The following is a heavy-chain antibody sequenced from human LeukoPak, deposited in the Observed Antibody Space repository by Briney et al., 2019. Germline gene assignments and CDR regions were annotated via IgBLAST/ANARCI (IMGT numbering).Heavy chain of an antibody. D-gene: IGHD3-9*01. CDR2: IYYSWST. CDR3: ASRNDILTGYVFDF. CDR1: GGSVSSSIYY. Sequence: PSETLSLTCTVAGGSVSSSIYYWGWIRQPPGKGLEWIGSIYYSWSTSYNPSLKSRVTISVDTSKNQFSLKLTSVTAADTAVYYCASRNDILTGYVFDFWGQGTLVTVSS. J-gene: IGHJ4*02. V-gene: IGHV4-39*01.